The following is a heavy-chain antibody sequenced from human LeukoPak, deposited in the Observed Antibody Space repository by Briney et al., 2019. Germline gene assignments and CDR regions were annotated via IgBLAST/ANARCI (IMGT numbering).Heavy chain of an antibody. CDR1: GFTFDDYA. CDR2: ISWNSGSI. Sequence: GGSLRLSCAASGFTFDDYAMHWVRQAPGKGLEWVSGISWNSGSIGYADSVKGRFTISRDNAKNSLYLQMNSLRPEDTALYYCAKDIGRYDTSGYSFNYWGQGTLVTVSS. CDR3: AKDIGRYDTSGYSFNY. J-gene: IGHJ4*02. D-gene: IGHD3-22*01. V-gene: IGHV3-9*01.